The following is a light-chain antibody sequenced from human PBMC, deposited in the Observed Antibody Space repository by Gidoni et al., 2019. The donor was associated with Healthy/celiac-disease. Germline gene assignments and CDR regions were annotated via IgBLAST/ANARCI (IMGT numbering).Light chain of an antibody. CDR1: SSDVGGYNY. V-gene: IGLV2-11*01. J-gene: IGLJ3*02. CDR3: CSYAGSYTSWV. CDR2: DVS. Sequence: QSALTQPRSVSGSPGQSVPISCTGTSSDVGGYNYVSWYQHHPGKAPKLMIYDVSKRPSGVPDRFSGSKSGNTASLTISGLQAEDEADYYCCSYAGSYTSWVFGGGTKLTVL.